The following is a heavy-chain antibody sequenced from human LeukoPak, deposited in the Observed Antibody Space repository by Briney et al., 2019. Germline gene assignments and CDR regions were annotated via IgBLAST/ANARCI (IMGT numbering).Heavy chain of an antibody. Sequence: KTGGSLRLSCAASGFTFSSYSMNWVRQAPGKGLEWVSSISSSSSYIYYADSVKGRFTISRDNAKNSLYLQMNSLRAEDTAVYYCARRDSYTGESDAFDIWGQGTMVTVSS. J-gene: IGHJ3*02. CDR1: GFTFSSYS. CDR2: ISSSSSYI. D-gene: IGHD5-24*01. V-gene: IGHV3-21*01. CDR3: ARRDSYTGESDAFDI.